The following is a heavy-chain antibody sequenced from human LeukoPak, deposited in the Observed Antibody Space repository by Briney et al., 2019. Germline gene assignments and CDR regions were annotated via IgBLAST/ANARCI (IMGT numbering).Heavy chain of an antibody. Sequence: SETLSLTCDVSGVSINTCCYYWTWIRLPPEKALESIGYKYYSGSTRYNSSLRSRLTISLDSSKNQFSLRLTSVTAADTAVYYCARGRSYGFDFDSWGPGTLVIVSP. CDR3: ARGRSYGFDFDS. CDR2: KYYSGST. CDR1: GVSINTCCYY. V-gene: IGHV4-61*01. J-gene: IGHJ4*02. D-gene: IGHD5-18*01.